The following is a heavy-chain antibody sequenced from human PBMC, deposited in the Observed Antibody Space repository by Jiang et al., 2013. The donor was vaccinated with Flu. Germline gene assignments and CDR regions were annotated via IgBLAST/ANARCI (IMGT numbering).Heavy chain of an antibody. D-gene: IGHD6-13*01. CDR2: LYHTGSI. J-gene: IGHJ3*02. Sequence: LLKPSETLSLTCAVSGYSISSGFYWVWVRQPPGKGLEWIGTLYHTGSIYYNPSLKSRVTISVDTSKNQFSLNLSSVTAAETAVFYCARGGSFEAFDIWGQGTMVTVSS. CDR1: GYSISSGFY. CDR3: ARGGSFEAFDI. V-gene: IGHV4-38-2*01.